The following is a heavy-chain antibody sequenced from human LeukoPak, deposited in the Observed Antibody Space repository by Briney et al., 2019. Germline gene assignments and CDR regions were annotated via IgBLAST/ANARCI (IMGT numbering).Heavy chain of an antibody. J-gene: IGHJ4*02. CDR2: ISAYNGNT. V-gene: IGHV1-18*01. Sequence: ASVKVSCKASGGTFSSYAISWVQQAPGQGLEWMGWISAYNGNTNYAQKLQGRVTMTTDTSTSTAYMELRSLRSDDTAVYYCARFRGYNTFDYWGQGTLVTVSS. CDR3: ARFRGYNTFDY. CDR1: GGTFSSYA. D-gene: IGHD5-24*01.